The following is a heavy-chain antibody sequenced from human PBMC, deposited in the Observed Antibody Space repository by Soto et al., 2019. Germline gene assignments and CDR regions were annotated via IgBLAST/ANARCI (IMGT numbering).Heavy chain of an antibody. D-gene: IGHD3-22*01. CDR2: IWYDGSNK. V-gene: IGHV3-33*01. Sequence: PVGSLRLSCAASGFTFSSYGMHWVRQAPGKGLEWVAVIWYDGSNKYSADSVKGRFTISRDNSKNTLYLQMNSLRAENTAVYYCAIISGDYASSGYYSAFDYWGQGTLVTVSS. J-gene: IGHJ4*02. CDR3: AIISGDYASSGYYSAFDY. CDR1: GFTFSSYG.